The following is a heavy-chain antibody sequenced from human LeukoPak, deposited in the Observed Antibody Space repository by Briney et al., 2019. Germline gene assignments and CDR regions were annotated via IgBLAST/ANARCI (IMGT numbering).Heavy chain of an antibody. Sequence: ASVKVSCKASGGSFSNYAFSWVRQAPGQGLEWMGWISAYNGNTNYAQKLQGRVTMTTDTSTSTAYMELSSLRSEDTAVYYCARDHYYDSSGYYFFDYWGQGTLVTVSS. J-gene: IGHJ4*02. V-gene: IGHV1-18*01. CDR2: ISAYNGNT. CDR1: GGSFSNYA. CDR3: ARDHYYDSSGYYFFDY. D-gene: IGHD3-22*01.